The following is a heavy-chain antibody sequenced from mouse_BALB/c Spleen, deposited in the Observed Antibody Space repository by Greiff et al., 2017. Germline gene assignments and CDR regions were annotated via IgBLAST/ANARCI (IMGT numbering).Heavy chain of an antibody. Sequence: VQLQQSGPELVKPGASVKIPCKASGYTFTDYNMDWVKQSHGKSLEWIGDINPNNGGTIYNQKFKGKATLTVDKSSSTAYMELRSLTSEDTAVYYCAREGDYGNPHAMDYWGQGTSVTVSS. CDR1: GYTFTDYN. V-gene: IGHV1-18*01. D-gene: IGHD2-1*01. J-gene: IGHJ4*01. CDR3: AREGDYGNPHAMDY. CDR2: INPNNGGT.